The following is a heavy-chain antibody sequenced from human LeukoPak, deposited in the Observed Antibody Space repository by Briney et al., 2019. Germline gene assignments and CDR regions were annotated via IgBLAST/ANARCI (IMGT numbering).Heavy chain of an antibody. CDR3: ARGPRLRYFDWFFDY. CDR1: GGSFSGYY. J-gene: IGHJ4*02. V-gene: IGHV4-34*01. D-gene: IGHD3-9*01. CDR2: INHSGST. Sequence: SETLSLTCAVYGGSFSGYYWSWIRQPPGKGLEWIGDINHSGSTNYNPSLKSRVTISVDTSKNQFSLKLSSVTAADTAVYYCARGPRLRYFDWFFDYWGQGTLVTVSS.